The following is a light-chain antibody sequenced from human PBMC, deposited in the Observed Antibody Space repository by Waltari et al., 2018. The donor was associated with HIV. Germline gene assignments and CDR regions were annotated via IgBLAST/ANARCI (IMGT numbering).Light chain of an antibody. CDR1: SPNIGAGHP. V-gene: IGLV1-40*01. CDR2: GNN. CDR3: QSYDSSLSGSWV. J-gene: IGLJ3*02. Sequence: QSVLTQPPSVSGAPGQRVTFSCTGSSPNIGAGHPVPWSQQLPGTAPNVLIYGNNNRPSGVPDRFSGSKSGTSASLAITGLQAEDEADYYCQSYDSSLSGSWVFGGGTKLTVL.